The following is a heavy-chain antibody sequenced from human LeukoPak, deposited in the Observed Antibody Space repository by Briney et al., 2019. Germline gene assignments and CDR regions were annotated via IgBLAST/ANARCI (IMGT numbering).Heavy chain of an antibody. CDR2: ISYDGSNK. Sequence: PGGSLRLSCAASGFTFSSYGMHWVRQAPGKGLEWVAVISYDGSNKYYADSVKGRFTSRDNSKNTLYLQMNSLRAEDTAVYYCAKDRLVTALNWFDPWGQGTLVTVSS. D-gene: IGHD2-21*02. CDR1: GFTFSSYG. CDR3: AKDRLVTALNWFDP. J-gene: IGHJ5*02. V-gene: IGHV3-30*18.